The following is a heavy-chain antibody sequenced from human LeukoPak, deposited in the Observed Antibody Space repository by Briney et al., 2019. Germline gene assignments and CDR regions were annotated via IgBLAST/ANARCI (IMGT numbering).Heavy chain of an antibody. D-gene: IGHD3-3*01. Sequence: GGSLRLSCAASGCTFSSYSMNWVRQAPGKGLEWVSSISSSSSYIYYADSVKGRFTIARDNAKNSLYLQMNSLRAEDTAVYYCARDEGLTIFGVAYFDYWGQGTLVTVSS. CDR3: ARDEGLTIFGVAYFDY. CDR1: GCTFSSYS. V-gene: IGHV3-21*01. CDR2: ISSSSSYI. J-gene: IGHJ4*02.